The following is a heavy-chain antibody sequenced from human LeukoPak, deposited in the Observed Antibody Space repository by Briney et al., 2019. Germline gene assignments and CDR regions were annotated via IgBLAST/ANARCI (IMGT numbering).Heavy chain of an antibody. J-gene: IGHJ3*02. Sequence: KPSETLSLTCTVSGYSISSGYYWGWIRQPPGKGLEWIGSIYHSGSTYYNPSLKSRVTISVDTSKNQFSLKLSSVTAADTAVYYCARAARMISDAFDIWGQGTMVTVSS. CDR2: IYHSGST. CDR3: ARAARMISDAFDI. CDR1: GYSISSGYY. D-gene: IGHD3-22*01. V-gene: IGHV4-38-2*02.